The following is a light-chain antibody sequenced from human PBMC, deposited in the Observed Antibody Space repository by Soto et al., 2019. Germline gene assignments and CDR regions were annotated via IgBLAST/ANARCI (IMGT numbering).Light chain of an antibody. CDR1: ISDVGGYTL. CDR3: CSYATGGTLV. V-gene: IGLV2-23*01. J-gene: IGLJ3*02. Sequence: QSVLTQPASVSGSPGQSITISCTGSISDVGGYTLVSWYQHHPGKAPKLTIYEATKWPSGVPTRFSGSKSDNTASLTISGLQAEDEADYYCCSYATGGTLVFGGGTKLTVL. CDR2: EAT.